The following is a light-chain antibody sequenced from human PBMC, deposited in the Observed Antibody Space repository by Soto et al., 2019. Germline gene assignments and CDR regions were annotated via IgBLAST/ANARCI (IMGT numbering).Light chain of an antibody. CDR2: GTS. Sequence: EVVLTQSPGILSLSPGERAILSCRATRSVNSGYLAWYQQKPGQAPRLLIYGTSIRAAGIPDRFSGSGSGTDFTLTISRLEPEDFAVYSCQQYLASPPWTFGQGTKVE. CDR3: QQYLASPPWT. CDR1: RSVNSGY. V-gene: IGKV3-20*01. J-gene: IGKJ1*01.